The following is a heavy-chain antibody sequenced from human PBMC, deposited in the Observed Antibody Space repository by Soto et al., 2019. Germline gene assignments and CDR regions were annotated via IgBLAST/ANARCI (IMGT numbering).Heavy chain of an antibody. CDR1: GNTFIGYA. J-gene: IGHJ5*02. D-gene: IGHD2-8*01. Sequence: QVHLVQSGAEVKKPGASVKVSCKASGNTFIGYAVHWLRLAPGLGLEWMGWINTDTGNTKYSQKFQGRLAISRDTSASTVYMELSSLKSQDTTVYYCARRVSGWFDPWGQGSLVTVSS. CDR2: INTDTGNT. V-gene: IGHV1-3*04. CDR3: ARRVSGWFDP.